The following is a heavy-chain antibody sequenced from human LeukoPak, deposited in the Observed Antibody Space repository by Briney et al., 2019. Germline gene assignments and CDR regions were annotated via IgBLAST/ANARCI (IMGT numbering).Heavy chain of an antibody. Sequence: PGGSLRLSCAASGFTVSSNYMSWVRQAPGKGLEWVSYISSSSSTIYYADSVKGRFTISRDNAKNSLYLQMNSLRAEDTAVYYCAREGDQKRAQYGSGSYYRYWGQGTLVTVSS. J-gene: IGHJ4*02. D-gene: IGHD3-10*01. V-gene: IGHV3-48*04. CDR3: AREGDQKRAQYGSGSYYRY. CDR2: ISSSSSTI. CDR1: GFTVSSNY.